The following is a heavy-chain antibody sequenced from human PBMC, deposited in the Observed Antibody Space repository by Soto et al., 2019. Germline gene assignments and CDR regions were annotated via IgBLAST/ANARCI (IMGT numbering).Heavy chain of an antibody. D-gene: IGHD4-17*01. V-gene: IGHV4-4*02. J-gene: IGHJ4*02. Sequence: QVQLQESGPGLVKPSGTLSLTCTVSGGSMSSSNWWNWVRQPPGKGLEWIGETHHSGRTNYNPSLKMRSPISVDKSKNHFSRKVSSVTAGDTAVYDGASSEATVLDYWGQGTLVTVSS. CDR3: ASSEATVLDY. CDR2: THHSGRT. CDR1: GGSMSSSNW.